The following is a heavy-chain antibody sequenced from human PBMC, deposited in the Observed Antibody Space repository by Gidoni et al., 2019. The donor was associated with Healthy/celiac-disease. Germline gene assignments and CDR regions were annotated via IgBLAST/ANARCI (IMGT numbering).Heavy chain of an antibody. CDR3: ARGKGGITRAPYYYYMDV. V-gene: IGHV4-34*01. Sequence: SLKSRVTISVDTSKNQFSLKLSSVTAADTAVYYCARGKGGITRAPYYYYMDVWGKGTTVTVSS. D-gene: IGHD3-10*01. J-gene: IGHJ6*03.